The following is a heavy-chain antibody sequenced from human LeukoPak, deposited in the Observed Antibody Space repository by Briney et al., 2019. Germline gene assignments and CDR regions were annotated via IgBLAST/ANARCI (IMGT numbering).Heavy chain of an antibody. J-gene: IGHJ4*02. Sequence: GGSLRLSCEASGFXLSISGINWVRQAPGKGLEWVSYISSSSDLMSYVDSVKGRFTVSRDNAKNSLFLQMNSLRDEDTAVYYCARVLRGLYNLGDWGQGILVTVSS. CDR2: ISSSSDLM. CDR3: ARVLRGLYNLGD. CDR1: GFXLSISG. V-gene: IGHV3-48*02. D-gene: IGHD3-10*01.